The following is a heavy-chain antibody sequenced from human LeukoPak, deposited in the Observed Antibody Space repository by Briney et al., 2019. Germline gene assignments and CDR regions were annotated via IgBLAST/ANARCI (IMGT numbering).Heavy chain of an antibody. V-gene: IGHV3-30*02. CDR3: AKRYYGSGSQKYYFDY. CDR1: GFIFSDYG. J-gene: IGHJ4*02. CDR2: VRNDGGDK. D-gene: IGHD3-10*01. Sequence: SGGSLRLSCAASGFIFSDYGMHWVRQAPGKGLEWVTMVRNDGGDKYYADSVRGRFTISRDNSKNTLYLQMNSLRPEDTAVYYCAKRYYGSGSQKYYFDYWGQGTLVTVSS.